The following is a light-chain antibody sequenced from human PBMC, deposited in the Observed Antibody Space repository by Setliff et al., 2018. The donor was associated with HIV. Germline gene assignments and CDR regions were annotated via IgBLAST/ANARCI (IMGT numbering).Light chain of an antibody. CDR3: QSYDSSLSAYV. CDR1: SSNFGAGYD. CDR2: GNN. J-gene: IGLJ1*01. V-gene: IGLV1-40*01. Sequence: QSELTQPPSVSGTPGQRVTISCTGSSSNFGAGYDVHWYQQLPGTAPKLLISGNNNRPSGVPDRFSGSKSGTSASLAITGLQAEDEADYYCQSYDSSLSAYVFGTGTKVTVL.